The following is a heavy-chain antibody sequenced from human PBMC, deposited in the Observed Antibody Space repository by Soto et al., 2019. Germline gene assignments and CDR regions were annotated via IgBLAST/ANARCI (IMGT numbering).Heavy chain of an antibody. Sequence: ASVKVSCKASGYTFTSYYMHWVRQAPGQGLEWMGIINPSGGSTSYAQKFQGRVTMTRDTSTSTVYMELSSLRSEDTAVYYCTRDDIGLSGYSCGFIFDYWGQGTLVTVSS. CDR3: TRDDIGLSGYSCGFIFDY. V-gene: IGHV1-46*03. D-gene: IGHD5-18*01. CDR1: GYTFTSYY. J-gene: IGHJ4*02. CDR2: INPSGGST.